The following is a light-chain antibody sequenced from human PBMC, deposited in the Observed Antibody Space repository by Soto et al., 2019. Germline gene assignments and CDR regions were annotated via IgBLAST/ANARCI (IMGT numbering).Light chain of an antibody. CDR2: EVS. V-gene: IGLV2-14*01. Sequence: QSALTQPASVSGTPGQTITISCTGSNSDVGIYDFVSWYQHHPGRAPKLIVSEVSHRPSGVSNRFSGSKSGNTASLTISGLQYDDEADYYCISYTSDDVRYVFGTGTKLTVL. J-gene: IGLJ1*01. CDR1: NSDVGIYDF. CDR3: ISYTSDDVRYV.